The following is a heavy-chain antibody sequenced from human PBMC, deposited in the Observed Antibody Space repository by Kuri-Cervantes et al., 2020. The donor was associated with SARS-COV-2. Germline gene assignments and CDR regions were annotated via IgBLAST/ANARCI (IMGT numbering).Heavy chain of an antibody. CDR2: VHYTGTT. V-gene: IGHV4-39*01. Sequence: ESLKISCTVSDDSISDYTYYWGWLRQPPGQGLEWLGSVHYTGTTYYNPSLRSRVTVSVDASKNQVSLKVTSVTAADTAVYYCASHVVQWWTIWGQGTLVTVSS. J-gene: IGHJ4*02. D-gene: IGHD2-15*01. CDR1: DDSISDYTYY. CDR3: ASHVVQWWTI.